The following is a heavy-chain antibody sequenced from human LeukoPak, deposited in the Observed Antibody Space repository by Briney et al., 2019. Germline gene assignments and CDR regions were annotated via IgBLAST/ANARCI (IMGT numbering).Heavy chain of an antibody. CDR3: ARGDSYYDSSGAFAY. V-gene: IGHV4-59*01. Sequence: PSETLSLTCTVSGVSISPYYWSWIRQPPGKGLEWIGYIYYSGSANYNPSLKSRVSMSVDTSKNQFSLKLNSVTAADTAVYFCARGDSYYDSSGAFAYWGQGTLVTVSS. J-gene: IGHJ4*02. CDR2: IYYSGSA. CDR1: GVSISPYY. D-gene: IGHD3-22*01.